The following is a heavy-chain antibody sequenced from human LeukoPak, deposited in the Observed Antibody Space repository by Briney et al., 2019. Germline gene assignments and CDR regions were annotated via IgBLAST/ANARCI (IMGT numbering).Heavy chain of an antibody. V-gene: IGHV4-39*01. CDR3: ASRWENYFDY. D-gene: IGHD1-26*01. Sequence: SETPSLTCTVSGGSISSSTFWGWIRQPPGKGLEWIGGISYSGSPYYNPSLKTRVTISVDTSKNQFSLKLTSVTAADTAVYYCASRWENYFDYWGQGTLVTVSS. CDR2: ISYSGSP. J-gene: IGHJ4*02. CDR1: GGSISSSTF.